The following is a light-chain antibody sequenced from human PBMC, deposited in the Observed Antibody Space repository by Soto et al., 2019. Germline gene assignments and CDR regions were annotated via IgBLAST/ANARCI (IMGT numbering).Light chain of an antibody. CDR1: QSISSF. Sequence: DIQMTQSPSSLSASVGDRVTITCRASQSISSFLNWYQLKPGRAPKLLIYAASSLQSGVPSRFSGSGSGTDFALTISSLQPEDFATYYCQQSYTSPRGITFGPGTKVDIK. V-gene: IGKV1-39*01. CDR3: QQSYTSPRGIT. J-gene: IGKJ3*01. CDR2: AAS.